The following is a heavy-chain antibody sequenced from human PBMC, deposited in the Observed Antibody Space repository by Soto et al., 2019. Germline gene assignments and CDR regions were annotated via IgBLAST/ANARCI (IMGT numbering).Heavy chain of an antibody. V-gene: IGHV3-9*01. J-gene: IGHJ4*02. CDR1: GFTFDDYA. CDR2: ISWNSGSI. Sequence: PGGSLRLSCAASGFTFDDYAMHWVRQAPGKGLEWVSGISWNSGSIGYAESVKGRFTISRDNAKNSLYLQMNSLRAEDTALYYCAKDARRDGYKPLLGYWGQGTLVTVSS. D-gene: IGHD5-12*01. CDR3: AKDARRDGYKPLLGY.